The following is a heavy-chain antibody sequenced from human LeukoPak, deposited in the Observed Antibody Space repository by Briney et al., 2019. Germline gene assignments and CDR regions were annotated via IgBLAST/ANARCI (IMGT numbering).Heavy chain of an antibody. CDR3: ARGFGYSGYGGY. CDR1: GGSISSGGYY. CDR2: IYYSGST. D-gene: IGHD5-12*01. Sequence: SETLSLTCTVSGGSISSGGYYWSWIRQPPGKGLEWIGYIYYSGSTNYNPSLKSRVTISVDTSKNQFSLKLSSVTAADTAVYYCARGFGYSGYGGYWGQGTLVTVSS. V-gene: IGHV4-61*08. J-gene: IGHJ4*02.